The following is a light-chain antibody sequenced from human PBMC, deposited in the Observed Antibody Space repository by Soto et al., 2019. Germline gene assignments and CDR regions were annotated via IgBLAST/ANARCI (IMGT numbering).Light chain of an antibody. CDR3: QQYNTYVWT. CDR2: MAS. CDR1: QSISSW. Sequence: DIQMTQSPSTLSASVGDRVTITCRASQSISSWLAWYQQKPGKTPKLLIYMASSLQSGVPSRFSGSGSGTEFTLTISSLQPDDFATYYCQQYNTYVWTFGQGTKVEIK. J-gene: IGKJ1*01. V-gene: IGKV1-5*03.